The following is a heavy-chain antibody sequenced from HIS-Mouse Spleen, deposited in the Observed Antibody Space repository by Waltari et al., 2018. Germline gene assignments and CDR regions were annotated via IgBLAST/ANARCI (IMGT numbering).Heavy chain of an antibody. CDR2: IYYSGST. V-gene: IGHV4-39*07. Sequence: QLQLQESGPGLVKPSETLSLPCTVSGGSIRRSSYSLGWIRQPPGKGLEWIGSIYYSGSTYYNPSLKSRVTISVDTSKNQFSLKLSSVTAADTAVYYCAREIPYSSSWYDWYFDLWGRGTLVTVSS. D-gene: IGHD6-13*01. CDR1: GGSIRRSSYS. J-gene: IGHJ2*01. CDR3: AREIPYSSSWYDWYFDL.